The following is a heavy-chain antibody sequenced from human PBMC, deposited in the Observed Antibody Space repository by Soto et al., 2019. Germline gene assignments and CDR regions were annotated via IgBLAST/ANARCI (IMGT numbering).Heavy chain of an antibody. Sequence: PSETLSLTCAVYGGSFSGYYWSWIRQPPGKGLEWIGEINHSGSTNYNPSLKSRVTISVDTSKNQFSLKLSSVTAADTAVYYCARSDCTNGVCYPHPYNWFDPWGQGTLVTVSS. V-gene: IGHV4-34*01. D-gene: IGHD2-8*01. J-gene: IGHJ5*02. CDR1: GGSFSGYY. CDR2: INHSGST. CDR3: ARSDCTNGVCYPHPYNWFDP.